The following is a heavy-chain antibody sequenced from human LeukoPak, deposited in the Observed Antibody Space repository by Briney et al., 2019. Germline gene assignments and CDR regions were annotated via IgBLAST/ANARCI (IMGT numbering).Heavy chain of an antibody. CDR1: GFTFSDHY. Sequence: GGSLRLSCAASGFTFSDHYMDWVRQAPGKGLEWVGRTRNKANSYTTEYAASVKGRFTIPRDDSKNSLYLQMNSLKTEDTAVYYCAREGRGCSSTSCYPNWGQGTLVTVSS. V-gene: IGHV3-72*01. J-gene: IGHJ4*02. CDR3: AREGRGCSSTSCYPN. D-gene: IGHD2-2*01. CDR2: TRNKANSYTT.